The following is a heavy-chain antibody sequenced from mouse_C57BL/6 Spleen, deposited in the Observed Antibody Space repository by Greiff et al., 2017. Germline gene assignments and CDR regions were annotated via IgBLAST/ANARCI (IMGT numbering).Heavy chain of an antibody. CDR1: GFTFSDYY. V-gene: IGHV5-12*01. D-gene: IGHD1-1*01. CDR3: ARKDYYGGWYFDV. Sequence: EVKLVESGGGLVQPGGSLKLSCAASGFTFSDYYMYWVRQTPEKRLEWVAYISNGGGSTYYPDTVKGRFTISRDNAKNTLYLQMSRLKSEDTAMYYCARKDYYGGWYFDVWGTGTTVTVSS. J-gene: IGHJ1*03. CDR2: ISNGGGST.